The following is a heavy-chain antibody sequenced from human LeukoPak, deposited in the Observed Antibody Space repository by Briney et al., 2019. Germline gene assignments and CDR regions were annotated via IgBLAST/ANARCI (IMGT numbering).Heavy chain of an antibody. CDR1: GFTFSSYA. D-gene: IGHD5-18*01. Sequence: GGSLRLSCAASGFTFSSYAMHWVRQAPGKGLEWVAVISYDGSNKYYADSVKGRFTISRDNSKNTLYLQMNSLRAEGTAVYYCARDLSWLGLMDYWGQGTLVTVSS. V-gene: IGHV3-30*04. CDR3: ARDLSWLGLMDY. CDR2: ISYDGSNK. J-gene: IGHJ4*02.